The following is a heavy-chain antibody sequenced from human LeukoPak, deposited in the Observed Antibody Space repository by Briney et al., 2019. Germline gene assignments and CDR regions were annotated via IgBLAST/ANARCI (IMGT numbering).Heavy chain of an antibody. V-gene: IGHV3-30*18. CDR3: VKEGRETAII. CDR1: GFSFSSCG. D-gene: IGHD5-18*01. CDR2: ISYDGSNK. Sequence: PGGSLRLSCAASGFSFSSCGIHWVRQAPGKGLEWVAVISYDGSNKYYADSVKGRFTISRDNSQNTLYLQMNSLRAEDTAVYYCVKEGRETAIIWSQGTLVTVSS. J-gene: IGHJ1*01.